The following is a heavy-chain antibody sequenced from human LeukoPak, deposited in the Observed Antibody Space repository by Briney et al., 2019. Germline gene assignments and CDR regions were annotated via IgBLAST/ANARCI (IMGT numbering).Heavy chain of an antibody. D-gene: IGHD3-9*01. CDR2: ISGSGGST. J-gene: IGHJ4*02. V-gene: IGHV3-23*01. CDR3: AKVQGRFYDILTGYYRGSFDY. CDR1: GFTFSSYG. Sequence: GGSLRLSCAASGFTFSSYGMSWVRQAPGKGLEGVSAISGSGGSTYYADSVKGRFTISRDNSKNTLYLQMNSLRAEDTAVYYCAKVQGRFYDILTGYYRGSFDYWGQGTLVTVSS.